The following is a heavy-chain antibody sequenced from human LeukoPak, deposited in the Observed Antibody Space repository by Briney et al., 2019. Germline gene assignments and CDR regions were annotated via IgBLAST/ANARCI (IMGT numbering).Heavy chain of an antibody. CDR2: IYYSGST. J-gene: IGHJ6*03. V-gene: IGHV4-30-4*07. D-gene: IGHD2-21*02. CDR3: ARAFSYCGGDCYSHDYYYYMDV. Sequence: SETLSLTCIVSGGSISSGTYSWNWIRQPPGKGLEWIGHIYYSGSTYYNPSLKSRVNILVDTSKNQVSLKLSSVTAADTAVYYCARAFSYCGGDCYSHDYYYYMDVWGKGTTVTVSS. CDR1: GGSISSGTYS.